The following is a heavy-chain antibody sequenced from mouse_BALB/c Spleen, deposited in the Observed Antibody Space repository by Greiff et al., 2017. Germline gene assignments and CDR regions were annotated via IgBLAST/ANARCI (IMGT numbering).Heavy chain of an antibody. Sequence: LQQPGSELVRPGASVKLSCKASGYTFTSYWMHWVKQRPGQGLEWIGNIYPGSGSTNYDEKFKSKATLTVDTSSSTAYMQLSSLTSEDSAVYYCTRGGVYGNYEAMDYWGQGTSVTVSS. V-gene: IGHV1S22*01. CDR3: TRGGVYGNYEAMDY. D-gene: IGHD2-1*01. CDR2: IYPGSGST. J-gene: IGHJ4*01. CDR1: GYTFTSYW.